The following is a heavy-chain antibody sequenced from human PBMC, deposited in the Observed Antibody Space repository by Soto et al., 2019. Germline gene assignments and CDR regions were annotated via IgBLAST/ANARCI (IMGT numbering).Heavy chain of an antibody. Sequence: GGSLRLSCAASGFTFSSYRMNWVRQAPGKGLEWVSYISSSSSTIYYADSVKGRFTISRDNAKNSLYLQMNSLRDEDTAVYYCARVGPRDFWSGYFRGAPSFDYWGQGTLVTVSS. J-gene: IGHJ4*02. V-gene: IGHV3-48*02. CDR3: ARVGPRDFWSGYFRGAPSFDY. D-gene: IGHD3-3*01. CDR2: ISSSSSTI. CDR1: GFTFSSYR.